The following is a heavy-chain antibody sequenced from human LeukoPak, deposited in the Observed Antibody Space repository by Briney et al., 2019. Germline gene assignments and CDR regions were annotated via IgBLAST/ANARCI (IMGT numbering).Heavy chain of an antibody. V-gene: IGHV3-7*03. CDR1: GFTFGKYW. D-gene: IGHD6-25*01. J-gene: IGHJ4*02. CDR2: INSDGSEG. CDR3: AKGSAAGRPYYFDY. Sequence: GGSLRLSCVASGFTFGKYWMSWVRQAPGKGLEWVASINSDGSEGYYADVVKGRFTISRDNAKNSLYLQINSLRAEDASVYFCAKGSAAGRPYYFDYWGQGTLVTVSS.